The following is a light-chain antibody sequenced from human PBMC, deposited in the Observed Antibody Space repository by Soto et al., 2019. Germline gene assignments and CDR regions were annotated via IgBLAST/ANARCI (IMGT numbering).Light chain of an antibody. CDR2: DVS. Sequence: QSVLTQPRSVSGSPGQSVTISCTGSSGDVGGHDNVSWYQQHAGKAPKLMIFDVSQRPSGVPDRFSGSKSGNTASLIISGLQAEDEADYYCCSYAGTSTFVVFGGGTKLTVL. CDR3: CSYAGTSTFVV. V-gene: IGLV2-11*01. CDR1: SGDVGGHDN. J-gene: IGLJ2*01.